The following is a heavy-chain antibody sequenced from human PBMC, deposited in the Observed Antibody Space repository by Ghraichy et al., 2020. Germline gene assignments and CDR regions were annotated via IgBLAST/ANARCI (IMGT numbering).Heavy chain of an antibody. CDR3: ARQQSSGPDPNEGMDV. CDR2: IYYSGST. V-gene: IGHV4-39*01. Sequence: SETLSLTCTVSGGSISSSSYYWGWIRQPPGKGLEWIGSIYYSGSTYYNPSLKSRVTISVDTSKNQFSLKLSSVTAADTAVYYCARQQSSGPDPNEGMDVWGQGTTVTVSS. CDR1: GGSISSSSYY. D-gene: IGHD3-22*01. J-gene: IGHJ6*02.